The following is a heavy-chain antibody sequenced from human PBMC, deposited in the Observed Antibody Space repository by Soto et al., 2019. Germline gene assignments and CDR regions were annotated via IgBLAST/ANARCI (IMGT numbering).Heavy chain of an antibody. Sequence: SETLSLTCTVSGGSISSYYWSWIRQPPGKGLEWIGYIYYSGSTNYNPSLKSRVTISVDTSKNQCSLKLSSVTAADTAVYYCARDGGYSRGWHFDFWGQGTLVPVSS. CDR1: GGSISSYY. D-gene: IGHD6-19*01. CDR3: ARDGGYSRGWHFDF. V-gene: IGHV4-59*01. CDR2: IYYSGST. J-gene: IGHJ4*02.